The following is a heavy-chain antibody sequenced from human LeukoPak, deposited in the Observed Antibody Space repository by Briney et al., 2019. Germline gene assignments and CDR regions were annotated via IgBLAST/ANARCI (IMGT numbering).Heavy chain of an antibody. J-gene: IGHJ4*02. V-gene: IGHV3-23*01. CDR3: AVRTGDLPYYFDY. Sequence: LAGGSLRLSCAASGFTFSSYGMSWVRQAPGKGLEWVSAISGSGGSTYYADSVKGRFTISRDNSKNTLYLQMNSLRADDTAVYYCAVRTGDLPYYFDYWGQGTLVTVSS. D-gene: IGHD7-27*01. CDR2: ISGSGGST. CDR1: GFTFSSYG.